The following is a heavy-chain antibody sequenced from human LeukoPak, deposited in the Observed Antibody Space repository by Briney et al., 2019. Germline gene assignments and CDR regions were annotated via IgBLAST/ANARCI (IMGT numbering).Heavy chain of an antibody. CDR1: GFTFSSYW. J-gene: IGHJ6*03. Sequence: GGSLRLSCAASGFTFSSYWMNWVRQAPGKGLEWVANIKQDGSEKYYVDSVKDRFTISRDNAKSSLYLQMNSLRAEDTAVYYCARVVVAAAIGDYYYYMDVWGKGTTVTVSS. V-gene: IGHV3-7*04. CDR2: IKQDGSEK. D-gene: IGHD2-2*01. CDR3: ARVVVAAAIGDYYYYMDV.